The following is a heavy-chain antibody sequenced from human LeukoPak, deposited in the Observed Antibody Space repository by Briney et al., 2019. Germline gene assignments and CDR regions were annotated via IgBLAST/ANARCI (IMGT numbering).Heavy chain of an antibody. CDR1: GLMFSTSG. J-gene: IGHJ4*02. CDR3: ARESGAAKIGQMLNY. CDR2: IRYDGSEI. Sequence: GWSLRLSCAASGLMFSTSGMHWVRQAPGKGLEWVAFIRYDGSEIYYADSLKGRFTISRDNSKNTLYLQMNSLRAEDTAVFYCARESGAAKIGQMLNYWGQGTLVTVSS. D-gene: IGHD3-10*02. V-gene: IGHV3-30*02.